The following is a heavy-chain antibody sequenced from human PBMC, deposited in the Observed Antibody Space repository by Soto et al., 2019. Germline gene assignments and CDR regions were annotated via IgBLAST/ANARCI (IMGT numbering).Heavy chain of an antibody. V-gene: IGHV4-34*01. J-gene: IGHJ3*02. Sequence: SETLSLTCAVYGGSFSGYYWSWIRQPPGKGLEWIGEINHSGSTNYNPSLKSRVTISVDTSKNQFSLKLSSVTAADTAVYYCARVRNSSSWSVYDAFDIWGQGTMVTVSS. CDR1: GGSFSGYY. D-gene: IGHD6-13*01. CDR2: INHSGST. CDR3: ARVRNSSSWSVYDAFDI.